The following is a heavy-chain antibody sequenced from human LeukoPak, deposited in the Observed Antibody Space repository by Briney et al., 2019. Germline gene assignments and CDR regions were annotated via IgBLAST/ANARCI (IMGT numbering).Heavy chain of an antibody. J-gene: IGHJ4*02. CDR3: ARELRYYDSSGYYYGY. CDR2: IIPISGTT. Sequence: ASVRVSCKASGGTFSSYAITWVRQAPGQGLEWMGKIIPISGTTNYAQKFQGRVTITADESTSTAYMELSSLRSEDTAVYYCARELRYYDSSGYYYGYWGQGTLVTVSS. CDR1: GGTFSSYA. V-gene: IGHV1-69*13. D-gene: IGHD3-22*01.